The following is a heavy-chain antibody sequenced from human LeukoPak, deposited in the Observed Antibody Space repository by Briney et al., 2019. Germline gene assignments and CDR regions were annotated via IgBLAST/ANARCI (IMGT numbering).Heavy chain of an antibody. CDR1: GGSISSSSYY. Sequence: SETLSLTCTVSGGSISSSSYYWGWIRQPPGKGLEWIGSIYYSGSTYYNPSLKSRVTISVDTSKNQFSLKLSSVTAADTAVYYCARGHSGYSSSWYESFFYYMDVWGKGTTVTVSS. CDR2: IYYSGST. J-gene: IGHJ6*03. CDR3: ARGHSGYSSSWYESFFYYMDV. V-gene: IGHV4-39*07. D-gene: IGHD6-13*01.